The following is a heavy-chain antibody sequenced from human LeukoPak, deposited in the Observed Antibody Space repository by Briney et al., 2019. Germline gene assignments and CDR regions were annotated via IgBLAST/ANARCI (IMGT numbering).Heavy chain of an antibody. CDR2: ISSSSTYI. Sequence: GGSLRLSCAASGFTFSSYGMSWVRQAPGKGLEWVSSISSSSTYIYYADSVKGRFTISRDNAKNSLYLQMNSLRAEDTAVYYCARDGYYGSGKRGDYWGQGTLVTVSS. V-gene: IGHV3-21*01. J-gene: IGHJ4*02. CDR1: GFTFSSYG. CDR3: ARDGYYGSGKRGDY. D-gene: IGHD3-10*01.